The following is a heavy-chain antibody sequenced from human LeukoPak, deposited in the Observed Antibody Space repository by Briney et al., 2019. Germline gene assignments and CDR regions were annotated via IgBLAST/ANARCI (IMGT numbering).Heavy chain of an antibody. Sequence: PGGSLRLSCAASGFTVSSNYMSWVRQAPGKGLEWVSYISSSSSTIYYADSVKGRFTISRDNAKNSLYLQMNSLRAEDTAVYYCARAYYDSSGYHYFDYWGQGTLVTVSS. V-gene: IGHV3-48*01. CDR2: ISSSSSTI. J-gene: IGHJ4*02. D-gene: IGHD3-22*01. CDR3: ARAYYDSSGYHYFDY. CDR1: GFTVSSNY.